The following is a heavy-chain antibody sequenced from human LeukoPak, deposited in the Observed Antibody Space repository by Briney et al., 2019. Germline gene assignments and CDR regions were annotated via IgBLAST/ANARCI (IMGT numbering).Heavy chain of an antibody. Sequence: PGRSLRLSCAASGFTFSSYGMHWVRQAPGKGLEWVAVISYDGSNKYYADSVKGRFTISRDNSKNTLYLQMNSLRAEDTAVYYCAKVLVKAGGLDYWGQGTPVTVSS. CDR2: ISYDGSNK. J-gene: IGHJ4*02. D-gene: IGHD2-8*02. CDR3: AKVLVKAGGLDY. CDR1: GFTFSSYG. V-gene: IGHV3-30*18.